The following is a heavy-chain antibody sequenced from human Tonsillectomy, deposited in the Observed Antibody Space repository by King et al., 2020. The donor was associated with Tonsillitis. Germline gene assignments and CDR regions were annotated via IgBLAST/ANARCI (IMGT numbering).Heavy chain of an antibody. D-gene: IGHD6-13*01. CDR3: ARARAEVSSWSSYYFDD. Sequence: QLQESGPGLVKPSQTLSLTCTVSGGSISSGGYYWSWIRQHPGKGLEWIGYIYYSGSTYYNPSLKSRVTISVDTSKNHFSLKLSSVTAADTAVYYCARARAEVSSWSSYYFDDWGQGTLVTVSS. CDR1: GGSISSGGYY. J-gene: IGHJ4*02. V-gene: IGHV4-31*03. CDR2: IYYSGST.